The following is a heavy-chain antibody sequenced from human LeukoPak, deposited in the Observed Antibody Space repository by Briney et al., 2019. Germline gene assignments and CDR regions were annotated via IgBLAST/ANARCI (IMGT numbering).Heavy chain of an antibody. V-gene: IGHV3-23*01. D-gene: IGHD3-3*01. CDR2: IRGSGGVT. CDR1: GFSFSTYA. J-gene: IGHJ4*02. Sequence: GGSLRLSCAASGFSFSTYAMSWVRQAPGKGLEWVSGIRGSGGVTYYADSVKGRFTISRDNSKNTLYLHMNSLRAEDTAVYYCAKPSTGVDYYFDYWGQGTLVTVSS. CDR3: AKPSTGVDYYFDY.